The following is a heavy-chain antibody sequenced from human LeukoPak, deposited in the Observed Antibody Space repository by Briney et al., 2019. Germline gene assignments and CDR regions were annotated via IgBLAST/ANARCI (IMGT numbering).Heavy chain of an antibody. V-gene: IGHV1-2*02. D-gene: IGHD6-13*01. CDR1: GYTFAGYY. Sequence: ASVTVSCKPSGYTFAGYYMHWVRQAPGQGLEWMGWINPNSGGTNYAQKSQGRVTMTRDTSIGTAYMELSRLRSDDTAVYYCARRSSWIDYWGQGTLVTVSS. J-gene: IGHJ4*02. CDR2: INPNSGGT. CDR3: ARRSSWIDY.